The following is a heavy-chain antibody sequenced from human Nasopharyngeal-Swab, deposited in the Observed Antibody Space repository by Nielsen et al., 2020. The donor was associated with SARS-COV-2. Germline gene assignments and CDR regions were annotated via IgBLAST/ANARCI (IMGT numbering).Heavy chain of an antibody. V-gene: IGHV4-31*02. D-gene: IGHD2-15*01. J-gene: IGHJ4*02. CDR2: IYYSGST. Sequence: WIRQPPGKGLEWIGYIYYSGSTYYNPSLKSRVTISVDTSKNQFSLKLSSVTAADTAVYYCAGFPYCSGGSCSNDYWGQGTLVTV. CDR3: AGFPYCSGGSCSNDY.